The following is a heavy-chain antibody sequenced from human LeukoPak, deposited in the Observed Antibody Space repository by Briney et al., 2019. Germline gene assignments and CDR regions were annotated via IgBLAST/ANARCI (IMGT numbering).Heavy chain of an antibody. CDR1: GGSFSGYY. J-gene: IGHJ4*02. D-gene: IGHD3/OR15-3a*01. V-gene: IGHV4-34*01. CDR2: IDPRGST. Sequence: PSETPSLTCAVYGGSFSGYYWSWIRQPPGKGLEWIGQIDPRGSTNYNPSLKSRVTISVDTSKTQLSVKLSSVTAADTAVYYCAGGLGPNSRWDQGTLVTVSS. CDR3: AGGLGPNSR.